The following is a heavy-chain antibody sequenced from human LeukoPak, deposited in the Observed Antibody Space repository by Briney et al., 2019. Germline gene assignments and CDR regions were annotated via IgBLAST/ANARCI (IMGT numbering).Heavy chain of an antibody. D-gene: IGHD3-3*01. V-gene: IGHV5-51*01. CDR1: GYSFTSYW. CDR2: IYPGDFDT. CDR3: ARRYYDFWSGYYLDY. Sequence: GESLNISCQGSGYSFTSYWIGWVRQMQGKGLEWMGIIYPGDFDTRYSPSCQGHATISANMSISPAYLKWSSLKASDTAMYYCARRYYDFWSGYYLDYWGQGTLVTVSS. J-gene: IGHJ4*02.